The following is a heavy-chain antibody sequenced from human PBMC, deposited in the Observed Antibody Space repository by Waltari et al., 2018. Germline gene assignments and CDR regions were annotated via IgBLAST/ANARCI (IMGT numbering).Heavy chain of an antibody. D-gene: IGHD2-2*01. CDR3: ARDVIVVVPAAPEKNWFDL. J-gene: IGHJ5*02. Sequence: QVQLVQSGAEVKKPGSSVKVSCKASGGTFSSYAISWVRQAPGQGLEWMGRIIPILGIANYAQKFQGRVTITADKSTSTAYMELSSLRSEDTAVYYCARDVIVVVPAAPEKNWFDLWGQGTLVTVSS. CDR2: IIPILGIA. CDR1: GGTFSSYA. V-gene: IGHV1-69*04.